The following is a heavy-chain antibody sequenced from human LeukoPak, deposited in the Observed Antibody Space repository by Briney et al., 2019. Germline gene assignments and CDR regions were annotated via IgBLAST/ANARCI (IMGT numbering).Heavy chain of an antibody. CDR2: ISSSSNTI. Sequence: PGGSLRLSCAASGFTFSSYSMNWVRQAPGKGLEWVSYISSSSNTIYYADSVKGRFTISRDNAKNSLYLQMNSLRAEDTAVYYCAKDGYCSAGSCFSANDAFDIWGQGTMVTVSS. J-gene: IGHJ3*02. CDR1: GFTFSSYS. D-gene: IGHD2-15*01. V-gene: IGHV3-48*01. CDR3: AKDGYCSAGSCFSANDAFDI.